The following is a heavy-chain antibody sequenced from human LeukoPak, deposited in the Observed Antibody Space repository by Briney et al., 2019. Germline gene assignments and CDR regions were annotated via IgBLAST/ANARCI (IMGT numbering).Heavy chain of an antibody. J-gene: IGHJ3*01. CDR3: TSELRSLEWLLSRYALDV. Sequence: GGSLRLSCAASGFTFSNAWMNWVRQAPGKGLEWVGRIKSKSDGGTVEYAAPVEGRFTISRHDLRNMLFLQMNSLNTEDTAVYYCTSELRSLEWLLSRYALDVWGQGTMVTVSS. CDR1: GFTFSNAW. D-gene: IGHD3-3*01. CDR2: IKSKSDGGTV. V-gene: IGHV3-15*07.